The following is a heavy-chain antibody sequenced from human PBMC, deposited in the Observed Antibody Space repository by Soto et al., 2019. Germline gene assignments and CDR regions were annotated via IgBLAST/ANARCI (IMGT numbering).Heavy chain of an antibody. J-gene: IGHJ2*01. V-gene: IGHV1-69*12. CDR2: IIPIFGTV. CDR1: GGTFSNYP. D-gene: IGHD5-12*01. Sequence: QVQVVQSGAEVKKPGSSVKVSCKASGGTFSNYPISWVRQAPGQGLEWMGGIIPIFGTVNYAQKFQGRVTITADESTSTAYMELSSLRSEDTAVYYCARGNHRWLQLWYFDLWGRDTLVTVSS. CDR3: ARGNHRWLQLWYFDL.